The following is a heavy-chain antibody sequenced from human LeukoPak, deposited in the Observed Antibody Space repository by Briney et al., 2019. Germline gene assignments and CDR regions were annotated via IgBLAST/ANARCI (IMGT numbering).Heavy chain of an antibody. J-gene: IGHJ4*02. CDR2: IRYDGNNK. CDR1: GLTFSNYG. V-gene: IGHV3-30*02. CDR3: AKVAIVGATGLDY. D-gene: IGHD1-26*01. Sequence: GGSLRLSCGASGLTFSNYGMLWVRQAPGKGLDWVAFIRYDGNNKLYADSVKGRFTISRDNSKNTLYLHINSLRAEDTAVYYCAKVAIVGATGLDYWGQGTLVTVSS.